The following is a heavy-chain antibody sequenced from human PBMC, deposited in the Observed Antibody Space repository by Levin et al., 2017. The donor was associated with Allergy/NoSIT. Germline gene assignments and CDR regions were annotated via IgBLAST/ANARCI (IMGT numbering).Heavy chain of an antibody. V-gene: IGHV3-30-3*01. CDR3: VIDPGLSSGWYFE. Sequence: GGSLRLSCATSRFSFSSYAMHWVRQAPGKGLEWVAFISYDGSLQYYADSVKGRFTISRDNSKNKLFLQMDGLRPGDTAIYYCVIDPGLSSGWYFEWGQGTLVTVSS. D-gene: IGHD6-19*01. J-gene: IGHJ4*02. CDR1: RFSFSSYA. CDR2: ISYDGSLQ.